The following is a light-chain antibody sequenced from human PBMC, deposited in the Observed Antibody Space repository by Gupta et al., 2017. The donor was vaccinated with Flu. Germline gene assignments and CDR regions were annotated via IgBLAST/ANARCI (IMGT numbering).Light chain of an antibody. J-gene: IGKJ1*01. Sequence: SPSTLSASVGDRVTISCRASQSITSRLTWYQQKPGKAPKLLIYKASRLESGVPSRFSGSGSGKEFTLTSSRLQPDDFATYYCQQYDTYWTFGQGTKVEIK. CDR2: KAS. V-gene: IGKV1-5*03. CDR1: QSITSR. CDR3: QQYDTYWT.